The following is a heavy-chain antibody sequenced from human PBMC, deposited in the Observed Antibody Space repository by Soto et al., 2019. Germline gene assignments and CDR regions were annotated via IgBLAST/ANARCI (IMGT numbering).Heavy chain of an antibody. V-gene: IGHV4-39*01. CDR2: IYYSGST. D-gene: IGHD2-21*02. CDR3: ARHDLAKPFDY. Sequence: QLQLQESGPGLVKPSETLSLTCTVSGGSISSSSYYWGWIRQPPGKGLEWIGSIYYSGSTYYNPSLKSRVTISVDTSKNQFSLKLSSVTAADTAVYYCARHDLAKPFDYWGQGTLVTVSS. CDR1: GGSISSSSYY. J-gene: IGHJ4*02.